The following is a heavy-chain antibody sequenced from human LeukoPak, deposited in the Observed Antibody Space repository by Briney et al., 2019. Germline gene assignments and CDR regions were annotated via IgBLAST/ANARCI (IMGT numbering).Heavy chain of an antibody. J-gene: IGHJ5*02. CDR3: ARDSSGYFHWFDP. CDR1: GFTFSSYW. D-gene: IGHD3-22*01. CDR2: INSDGSST. V-gene: IGHV3-74*01. Sequence: PGGSLRLSCAASGFTFSSYWMHWVRQAPGKGLVWVSRINSDGSSTSYADSVKGRFTISRDNAKNSLYLQMNSLRAEDTAVYYCARDSSGYFHWFDPWGQGTLVTVSS.